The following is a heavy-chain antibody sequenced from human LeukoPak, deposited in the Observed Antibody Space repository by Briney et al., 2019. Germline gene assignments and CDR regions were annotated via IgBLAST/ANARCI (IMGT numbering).Heavy chain of an antibody. CDR3: VKDTYNSSGSVFDF. J-gene: IGHJ3*01. D-gene: IGHD6-19*01. CDR2: ISGHGRNT. V-gene: IGHV3-64D*06. Sequence: GGSLRLSCSASGFTFSTYAMHWVRQAPGKGLEFVSAISGHGRNTFYADSLKGRFTVSRDTSTHTIYLQMSSLRAEDTAVYFGVKDTYNSSGSVFDFGGKGLMAAAS. CDR1: GFTFSTYA.